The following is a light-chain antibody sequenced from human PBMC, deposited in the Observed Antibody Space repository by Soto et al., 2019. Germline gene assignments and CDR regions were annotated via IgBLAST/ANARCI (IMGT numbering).Light chain of an antibody. CDR3: QQYGSPPYT. CDR1: QSVRSSF. Sequence: EIVLTQSPGTLSLSPGERATLSCRASQSVRSSFLAWYQQKPGQAPRLLLFGASSRATGIPDRFSGSGSGTDFTLTISRLEPEDFAVYYCQQYGSPPYTFGQGTKLEIK. V-gene: IGKV3-20*01. CDR2: GAS. J-gene: IGKJ2*01.